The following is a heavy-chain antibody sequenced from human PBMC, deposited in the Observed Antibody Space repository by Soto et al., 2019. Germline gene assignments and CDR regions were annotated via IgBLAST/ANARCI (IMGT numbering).Heavy chain of an antibody. CDR2: ISYDGTNA. D-gene: IGHD3-16*01. J-gene: IGHJ5*02. CDR1: GFTFSGFG. V-gene: IGHV3-30*03. Sequence: QEELVESGGGVVQPGRSLRLSCAASGFTFSGFGMHWVRQAPGKGLEWVAVISYDGTNAIYADSVTGRFSVSRDNSKNIVYLQMNSLRNEDTAMYDCARWGKREGESSPPTDLWGQGTLVTVSS. CDR3: ARWGKREGESSPPTDL.